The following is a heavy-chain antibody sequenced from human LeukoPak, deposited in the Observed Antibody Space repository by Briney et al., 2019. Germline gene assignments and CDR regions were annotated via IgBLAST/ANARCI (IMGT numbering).Heavy chain of an antibody. D-gene: IGHD5-18*01. CDR2: LYIGGNT. V-gene: IGHV3-53*01. CDR3: TTAAGYNYGQY. J-gene: IGHJ4*02. Sequence: GGSLRLSCPASGLTVSSNYMNWVRQAPGKGLEWVSALYIGGNTYYADSVRGRFTISRDNSKNTLYLQMNSLRAEDTAIYYCTTAAGYNYGQYWGQGTLVTVSS. CDR1: GLTVSSNY.